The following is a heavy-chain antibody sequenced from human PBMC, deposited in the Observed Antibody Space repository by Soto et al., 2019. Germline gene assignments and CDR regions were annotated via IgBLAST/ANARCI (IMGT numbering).Heavy chain of an antibody. CDR1: GFTFRTYA. Sequence: GGSLRLSCSASGFTFRTYALHWVRQAPGKGLEWVAVIWYDGSHKIYADSVKGRFTISRDNSKKTLYLQMNSLRVEDTAVYYCAREGYCSGGGCYSGMDVWGQGTTVTVSS. J-gene: IGHJ6*02. CDR3: AREGYCSGGGCYSGMDV. V-gene: IGHV3-33*08. CDR2: IWYDGSHK. D-gene: IGHD2-15*01.